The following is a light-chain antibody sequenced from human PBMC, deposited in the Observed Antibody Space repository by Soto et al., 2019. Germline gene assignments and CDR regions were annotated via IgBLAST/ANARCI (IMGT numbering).Light chain of an antibody. V-gene: IGKV3-11*01. J-gene: IGKJ3*01. CDR1: QSVSSY. Sequence: EIVLTQSPATLSLSPGERATLSCRANQSVSSYLAWYQQKPGQAPRLHIYDASNRATSIPARFSGSGSGTDFTLTISSLEPEDFAVYYCQQRSNWPPEITFGPGTKVDIK. CDR2: DAS. CDR3: QQRSNWPPEIT.